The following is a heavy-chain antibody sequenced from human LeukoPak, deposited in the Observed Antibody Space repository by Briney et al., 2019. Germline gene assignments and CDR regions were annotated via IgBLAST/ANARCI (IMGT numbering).Heavy chain of an antibody. Sequence: GGSLRLSCAASGFTFSSYWMSWVRQAPGKGLEWVANIKQDGSEKQYVDSVKGRFAISRDNAVNSLYLQMNSLKAEDTAVYYCGRFTRSGDSVYWGQGTLVTVSS. V-gene: IGHV3-7*04. CDR3: GRFTRSGDSVY. CDR2: IKQDGSEK. CDR1: GFTFSSYW. J-gene: IGHJ4*02. D-gene: IGHD7-27*01.